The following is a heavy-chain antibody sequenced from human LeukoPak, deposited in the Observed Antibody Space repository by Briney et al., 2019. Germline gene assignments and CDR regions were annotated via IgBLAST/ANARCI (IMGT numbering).Heavy chain of an antibody. Sequence: PGGSLRLSCAASGFIFSDTYMNWIRQAPGKGLEWVSYISGSGIAKNYADSVKGRFTISRDNANNSLYLQMNDLRADDTAVYYCARGDSSACPDYWGQGTPVTVSS. D-gene: IGHD3-22*01. CDR2: ISGSGIAK. V-gene: IGHV3-11*01. CDR3: ARGDSSACPDY. CDR1: GFIFSDTY. J-gene: IGHJ4*02.